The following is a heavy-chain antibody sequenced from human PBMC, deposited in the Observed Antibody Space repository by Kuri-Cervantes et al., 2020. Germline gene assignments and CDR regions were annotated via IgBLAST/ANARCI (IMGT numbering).Heavy chain of an antibody. V-gene: IGHV4-34*01. CDR3: ARRRYGDYDDWYFDL. D-gene: IGHD4-17*01. J-gene: IGHJ2*01. Sequence: GSLRLSCAVYGGSFTGYYWTWIRQSPGKGLEWIGEINHSGSTNQNPSLKSRVTISVDTSKNQFSLKLSSVTAADTAVYYCARRRYGDYDDWYFDLWGRGTLVTVSS. CDR1: GGSFTGYY. CDR2: INHSGST.